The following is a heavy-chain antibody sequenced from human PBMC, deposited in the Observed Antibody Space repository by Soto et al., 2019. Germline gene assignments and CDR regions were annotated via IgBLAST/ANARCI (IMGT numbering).Heavy chain of an antibody. D-gene: IGHD2-15*01. CDR2: IIPILGIA. CDR1: GGTFSSYT. Sequence: SVKVSCKASGGTFSSYTISWVRQAPGQGLEWMGRIIPILGIANYAQKFQGRVTITADKSTSTAYMKLSSLRSEDTAVYYCARSPPRRYCSGGSCYKGDNWFDPWGQGTLVTVSS. CDR3: ARSPPRRYCSGGSCYKGDNWFDP. J-gene: IGHJ5*02. V-gene: IGHV1-69*02.